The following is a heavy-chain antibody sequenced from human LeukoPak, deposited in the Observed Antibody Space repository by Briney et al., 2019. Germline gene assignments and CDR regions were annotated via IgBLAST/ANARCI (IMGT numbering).Heavy chain of an antibody. CDR2: INHSGST. J-gene: IGHJ4*02. V-gene: IGHV4-34*01. D-gene: IGHD3-16*01. CDR3: ARHRGGLDY. Sequence: PSETLSLTCAVYGGSFSGYYWSWIRQPPGKGLEWIGEINHSGSTNYNPSLKSRVTISVDTSKNQFSLKLSSVTAADTAVYYCARHRGGLDYWGQGTLVTVSS. CDR1: GGSFSGYY.